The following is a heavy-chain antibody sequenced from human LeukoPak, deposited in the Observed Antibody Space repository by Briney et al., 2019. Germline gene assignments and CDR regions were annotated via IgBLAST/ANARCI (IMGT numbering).Heavy chain of an antibody. J-gene: IGHJ3*02. Sequence: PSETLSLTCTVSGGSISSYYWSWIRQPPGKGLEWIGYIYYSGSTNYNPSLKSRVTISVDTSKNQFSLKLSSVTAADTAVYYCARTTIQLWLLGRAFDIWGQGTMVTVSS. D-gene: IGHD5-18*01. CDR1: GGSISSYY. CDR3: ARTTIQLWLLGRAFDI. V-gene: IGHV4-59*01. CDR2: IYYSGST.